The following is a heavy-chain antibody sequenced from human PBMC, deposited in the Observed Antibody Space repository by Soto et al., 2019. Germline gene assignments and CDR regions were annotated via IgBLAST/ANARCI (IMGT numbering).Heavy chain of an antibody. CDR3: ARERTRIGFDI. Sequence: QVQLVQSGAEVKKPGASVKVSWKASGYTFTSYDINWVRQATGKGLEWMGWMNPNSGNTGYAQKFQGRGTMTRNTGISTAYMELSSLRTEDTAVYYCARERTRIGFDIWGQGTMVTVSS. J-gene: IGHJ3*02. D-gene: IGHD2-15*01. CDR2: MNPNSGNT. V-gene: IGHV1-8*01. CDR1: GYTFTSYD.